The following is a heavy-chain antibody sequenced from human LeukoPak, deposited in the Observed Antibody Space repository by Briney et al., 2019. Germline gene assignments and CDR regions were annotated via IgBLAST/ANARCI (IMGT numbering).Heavy chain of an antibody. Sequence: GGSLRLSCAASGFTFSSYWMSWVRQAPGKGLQWVANIKLDGSENYYVDSVRGRFTISRDNAKNSVFLQMTSLRVDDTAVYYCATDAESRRYGTQAYWGEATLVSVSS. J-gene: IGHJ4*02. CDR3: ATDAESRRYGTQAY. CDR2: IKLDGSEN. V-gene: IGHV3-7*01. D-gene: IGHD4-17*01. CDR1: GFTFSSYW.